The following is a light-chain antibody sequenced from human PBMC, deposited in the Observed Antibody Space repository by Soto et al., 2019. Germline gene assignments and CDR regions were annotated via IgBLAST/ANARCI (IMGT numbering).Light chain of an antibody. Sequence: QSALTQPPSASGSAGQSVTISCTGTSSDVGGYYYVSWYQQHPGKAPKLMIYEVSKRPSWVPDRFSGSKSGNTASLTVSGLQAEDEADYYCSSYAGTNTPYVFGTGTKLTVL. CDR2: EVS. J-gene: IGLJ1*01. V-gene: IGLV2-8*01. CDR3: SSYAGTNTPYV. CDR1: SSDVGGYYY.